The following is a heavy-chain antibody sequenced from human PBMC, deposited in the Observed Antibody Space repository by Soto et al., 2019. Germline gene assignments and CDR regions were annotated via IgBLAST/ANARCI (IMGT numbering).Heavy chain of an antibody. V-gene: IGHV4-59*01. CDR1: GDSIRSYY. CDR2: IYYSGTT. D-gene: IGHD1-1*01. Sequence: SETLSLTCTVSGDSIRSYYWSWIRQPPGKGLEWIGHIYYSGTTNYNPSLKSRITMSVDTSKNQFSLKLSSVTAADTAVYYCARAVETGGNWFDPWGQGTLVTVSS. J-gene: IGHJ5*02. CDR3: ARAVETGGNWFDP.